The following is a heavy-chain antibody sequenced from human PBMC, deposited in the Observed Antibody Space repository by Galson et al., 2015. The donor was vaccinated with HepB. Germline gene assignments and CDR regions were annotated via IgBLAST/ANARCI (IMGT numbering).Heavy chain of an antibody. J-gene: IGHJ4*02. V-gene: IGHV1-2*02. D-gene: IGHD6-19*01. CDR1: GYEFSGYY. Sequence: SVKVSCKASGYEFSGYYMHWVRQAPGQGLEWMGWINPKSGDTKYAQKFQGRVTMTRDTSISTAYMELSRLRSDDMAVYYCARDDTSGWYGVDYWGQGTLVTVSS. CDR3: ARDDTSGWYGVDY. CDR2: INPKSGDT.